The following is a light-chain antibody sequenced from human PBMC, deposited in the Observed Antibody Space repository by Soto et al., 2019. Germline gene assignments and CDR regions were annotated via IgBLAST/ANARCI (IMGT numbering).Light chain of an antibody. J-gene: IGKJ5*01. CDR1: QSVSSY. CDR2: DAS. CDR3: QQRSNWPPT. V-gene: IGKV3-11*01. Sequence: EIVVTQSPATLSLSPGARETLSFWASQSVSSYLAWYQQKPGQAPRLLIYDASNRATGIPARFSGSGSGTDFTLTISSLEPEDFAVYYCQQRSNWPPTFGQGTRLEIK.